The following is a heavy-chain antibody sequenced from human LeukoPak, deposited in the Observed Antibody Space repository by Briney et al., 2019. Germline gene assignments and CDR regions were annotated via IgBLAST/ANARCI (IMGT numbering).Heavy chain of an antibody. CDR2: INPNSGGT. CDR1: GYXFTGYF. CDR3: ARDRCSGGSCYSFY. D-gene: IGHD2-15*01. J-gene: IGHJ4*02. Sequence: ASVKVSCKASGYXFTGYFIHWVRQAPGQGLEWMGWINPNSGGTNYAQKFQGRVTMTRDTSISTAYMELSRLRSDDTAVYYCARDRCSGGSCYSFYWGQGTLVTVSS. V-gene: IGHV1-2*02.